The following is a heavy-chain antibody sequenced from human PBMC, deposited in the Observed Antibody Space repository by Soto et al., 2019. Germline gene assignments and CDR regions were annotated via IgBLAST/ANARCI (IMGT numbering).Heavy chain of an antibody. Sequence: SLRLSCAASGFTFSSYSMNWVRQAPGKGLEWVSYISSSSSTIYYADSVKGRFTISRDNAKNSLYLQMNSLRAEDTAVYYCAGGGVAGRFDYWGQGTLVTVSS. V-gene: IGHV3-48*01. CDR2: ISSSSSTI. CDR3: AGGGVAGRFDY. J-gene: IGHJ4*02. CDR1: GFTFSSYS. D-gene: IGHD2-15*01.